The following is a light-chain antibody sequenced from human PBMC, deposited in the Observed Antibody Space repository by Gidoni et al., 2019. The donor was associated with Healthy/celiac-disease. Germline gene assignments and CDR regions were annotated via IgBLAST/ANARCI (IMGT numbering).Light chain of an antibody. V-gene: IGKV1-39*01. J-gene: IGKJ1*01. CDR3: QQSYSTPRT. CDR1: QSISSY. Sequence: DIQMTQSPSSLSASVGDRVTITCRASQSISSYLNWYQQKPGKAPNLLIYAASSLQSGVPSRFSGSGSGTDFTLTISSLQPEDFATYYCQQSYSTPRTFXQXTKVEFK. CDR2: AAS.